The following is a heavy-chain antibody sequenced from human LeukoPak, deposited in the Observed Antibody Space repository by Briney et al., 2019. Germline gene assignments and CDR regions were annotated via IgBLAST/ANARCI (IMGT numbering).Heavy chain of an antibody. J-gene: IGHJ4*02. Sequence: GGSLRLSCAASGFTFSDYYMSWIRQAPGKGLEWVSYISSSGSTIYYADSVKGRFTISRDNAKNSLYLQMNSLRAEDTAVYYCARDLTPKGYDDEGGDYWGQGTLVTVSS. CDR2: ISSSGSTI. V-gene: IGHV3-11*04. D-gene: IGHD5-12*01. CDR1: GFTFSDYY. CDR3: ARDLTPKGYDDEGGDY.